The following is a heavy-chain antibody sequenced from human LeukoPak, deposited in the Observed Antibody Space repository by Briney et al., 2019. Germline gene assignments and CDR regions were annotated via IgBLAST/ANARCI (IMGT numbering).Heavy chain of an antibody. CDR1: GGTFSSYA. V-gene: IGHV1-69*05. Sequence: SVKVSCKASGGTFSSYAISWVRQVPGQGLEWMGRIIPIFGTANYAQKFQGRVTITTDESTSTAYMELSSLRSEDTAVYYCASSGVVTTSRHYWGQGTLVTVSS. J-gene: IGHJ4*02. CDR2: IIPIFGTA. CDR3: ASSGVVTTSRHY. D-gene: IGHD3-3*01.